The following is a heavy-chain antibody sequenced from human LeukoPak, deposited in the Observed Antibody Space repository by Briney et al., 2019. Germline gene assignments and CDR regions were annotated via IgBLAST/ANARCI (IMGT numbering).Heavy chain of an antibody. D-gene: IGHD3-3*01. CDR3: ARAPSEVGGYYPEYFRH. V-gene: IGHV3-74*01. Sequence: PGGSLRLSCEASGFTFSRYWMHWVRQAPGKGLVWVSRIKSDGKTNYEDSVKGRFTISRDNAKNTVSLQMNSLRADDTGVYYCARAPSEVGGYYPEYFRHWGQGTLVTVSS. CDR1: GFTFSRYW. J-gene: IGHJ1*01. CDR2: IKSDGKT.